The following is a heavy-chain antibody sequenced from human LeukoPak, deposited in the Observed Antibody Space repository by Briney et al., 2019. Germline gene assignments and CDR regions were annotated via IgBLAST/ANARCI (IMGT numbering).Heavy chain of an antibody. CDR2: ISSSGSTI. J-gene: IGHJ4*02. CDR3: ARVGYSSSWSPSDY. CDR1: GFTFSTYE. V-gene: IGHV3-48*03. D-gene: IGHD6-13*01. Sequence: GGSLRLSCAASGFTFSTYEMTWVRQSPGKGLEWVSYISSSGSTIYYADSVKGRFTISRDNARNSLYLQMNSLRAEDTAVYYCARVGYSSSWSPSDYWGQGALVTVSS.